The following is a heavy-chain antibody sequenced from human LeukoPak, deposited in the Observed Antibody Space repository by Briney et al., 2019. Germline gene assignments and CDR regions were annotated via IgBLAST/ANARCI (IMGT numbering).Heavy chain of an antibody. Sequence: GGSLRLFCTASGFTFSGFNSHWVRQAPGRGLEWVSCISSSSTFTYYADSVKSRFTISRDNAKNSVYLQMNSLRAEDTAVYYCARDGSSSWYYYWGGGTLVTVSS. CDR2: ISSSSTFT. CDR3: ARDGSSSWYYY. CDR1: GFTFSGFN. J-gene: IGHJ4*01. V-gene: IGHV3-21*01. D-gene: IGHD6-13*01.